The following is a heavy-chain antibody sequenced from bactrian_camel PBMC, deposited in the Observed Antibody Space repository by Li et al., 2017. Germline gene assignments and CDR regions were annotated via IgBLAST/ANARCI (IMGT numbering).Heavy chain of an antibody. CDR2: TISTDGST. Sequence: QVQLVESGGGSVRAGETLRLSCTASGFTFDDSDMGWYRQTTGNECESVSTISTDGSTDYADSVKGRFTISQDNAKNTVYLQMGSLKPEDTAMYYCAAAPAPIWGSKLQEHDFGYWGQGTQVTVS. CDR1: GFTFDDSD. D-gene: IGHD5*01. CDR3: AAAPAPIWGSKLQEHDFGY. V-gene: IGHV3S63*01. J-gene: IGHJ6*01.